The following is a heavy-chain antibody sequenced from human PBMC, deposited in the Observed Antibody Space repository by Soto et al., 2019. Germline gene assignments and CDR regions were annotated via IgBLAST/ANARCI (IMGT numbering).Heavy chain of an antibody. Sequence: PSETLSLTCTVSGDSVSSSDYYWKWFRQAPGKGLEWIGNIYYNGNTNYNPSLRGRLTISLETSKNQFSLKLTSVTVADTAVYYCTRYSGSYSADYWGQGALVTVSS. D-gene: IGHD1-26*01. CDR1: GDSVSSSDYY. CDR2: IYYNGNT. J-gene: IGHJ4*02. CDR3: TRYSGSYSADY. V-gene: IGHV4-61*08.